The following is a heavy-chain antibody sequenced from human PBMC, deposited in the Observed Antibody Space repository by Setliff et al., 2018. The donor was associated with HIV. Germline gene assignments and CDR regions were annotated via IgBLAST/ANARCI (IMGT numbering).Heavy chain of an antibody. CDR1: GGSISSHY. CDR2: IYTSGST. CDR3: ARDFTDTVVGVVPFFDF. Sequence: TLSLTCTVSGGSISSHYWSWIRQPAGKGLEWIGRIYTSGSTNYNPSLKSRVTISVDTSKNQFSLKLTSVTAADTAVYYCARDFTDTVVGVVPFFDFWGLGTLVTVSS. J-gene: IGHJ4*02. D-gene: IGHD3-3*01. V-gene: IGHV4-4*07.